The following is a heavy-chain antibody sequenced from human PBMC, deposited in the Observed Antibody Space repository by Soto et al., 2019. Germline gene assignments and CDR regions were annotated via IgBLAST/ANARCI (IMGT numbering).Heavy chain of an antibody. J-gene: IGHJ4*02. CDR2: INHSGST. Sequence: QVQLQQWGAGLLKPSETLSLTCAVYGGSFSGYYWSWIRQPPGKGLEWIGEINHSGSTNYNPSLKSRVAISVDPSKKHFSLKLSSVTAADTAVYYCARGPGIAAAGTVDYWGQGTLFTVSS. CDR3: ARGPGIAAAGTVDY. CDR1: GGSFSGYY. V-gene: IGHV4-34*01. D-gene: IGHD6-13*01.